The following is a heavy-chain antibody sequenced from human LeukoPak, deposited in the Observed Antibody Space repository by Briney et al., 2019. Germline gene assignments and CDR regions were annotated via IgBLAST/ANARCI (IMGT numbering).Heavy chain of an antibody. Sequence: GGSLRLSCAASGFTFSSYAMSWVRQAPGKGLEWVSAISGSGGSTYYADSVKGLFTISRDNSKNTLYLQMNSLRAEDTAVYYCAKEAYCGGDCYPNYFQHWGQGTLVTVSS. CDR1: GFTFSSYA. V-gene: IGHV3-23*01. D-gene: IGHD2-21*02. CDR3: AKEAYCGGDCYPNYFQH. J-gene: IGHJ1*01. CDR2: ISGSGGST.